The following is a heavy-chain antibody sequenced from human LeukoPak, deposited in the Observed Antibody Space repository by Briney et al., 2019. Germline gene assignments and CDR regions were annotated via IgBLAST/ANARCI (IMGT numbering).Heavy chain of an antibody. J-gene: IGHJ5*02. CDR2: INHSGST. CDR1: GGSFSGYY. V-gene: IGHV4-34*01. Sequence: PSETLSLTCAVYGGSFSGYYWCWIRQPPGKGLEWIGEINHSGSTNYNPSLKSRVTISVDTSKNQFSLKLSSVTAADTAVYYCARGRLTMVRGVIISGPWGQGTLVTVSS. CDR3: ARGRLTMVRGVIISGP. D-gene: IGHD3-10*01.